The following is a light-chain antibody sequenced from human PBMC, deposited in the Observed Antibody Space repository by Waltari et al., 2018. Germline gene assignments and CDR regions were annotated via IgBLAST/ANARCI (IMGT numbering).Light chain of an antibody. CDR2: EGN. Sequence: QSALTQPASVSGSPGQSITIPCTGTSSDVGGYNLVSWYQQHPGKDPKLIIYEGNKWPSGVSHRFSGSKSGNTASLTISGLQAEDEADYYCCSFAGSTTWVFGGGTTLTVL. J-gene: IGLJ3*02. CDR3: CSFAGSTTWV. CDR1: SSDVGGYNL. V-gene: IGLV2-23*01.